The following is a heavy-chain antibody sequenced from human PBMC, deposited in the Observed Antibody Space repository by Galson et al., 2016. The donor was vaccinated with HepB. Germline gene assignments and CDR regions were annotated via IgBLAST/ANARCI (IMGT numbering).Heavy chain of an antibody. D-gene: IGHD2-15*01. CDR1: GFTFRDFH. Sequence: SLRLSCAASGFTFRDFHMVWVRQAPGKGLEWVSSISSDGVYTYSADSLKGRFSISRDNAKTSLFLQKSSLGAEETAMYYGAGDYFCVAASCRGERGRFDYWGQAALVTVSS. J-gene: IGHJ4*02. V-gene: IGHV3-21*01. CDR2: ISSDGVYT. CDR3: AGDYFCVAASCRGERGRFDY.